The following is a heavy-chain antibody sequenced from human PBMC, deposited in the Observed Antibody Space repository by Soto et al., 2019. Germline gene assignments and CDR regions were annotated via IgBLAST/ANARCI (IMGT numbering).Heavy chain of an antibody. Sequence: PSETLSLTCTVSGGSISSGDYYWSWIRQPPGKGLEWIGYIYYSGSTYYNPSLKSRVTISVDTSKNQFSLKLSSVTAADTAVYYCARAAHSSGWLEYYYYGMDVWGQGTTVTVS. D-gene: IGHD6-19*01. V-gene: IGHV4-30-4*01. CDR3: ARAAHSSGWLEYYYYGMDV. CDR2: IYYSGST. CDR1: GGSISSGDYY. J-gene: IGHJ6*02.